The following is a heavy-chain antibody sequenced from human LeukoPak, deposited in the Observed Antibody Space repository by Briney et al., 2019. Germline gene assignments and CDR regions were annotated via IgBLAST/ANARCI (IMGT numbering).Heavy chain of an antibody. D-gene: IGHD6-13*01. J-gene: IGHJ4*02. CDR2: IYYSGST. CDR3: ARRTAAAGTNYYFDY. Sequence: TSETLSLTCTVSGGSISSSSYYWGWIRQPPGKGLEWIGSIYYSGSTYYNPSLKSRVTISVDTSKNQFSLKLSSVTAADTAVYYCARRTAAAGTNYYFDYWGQGTLVTVSS. V-gene: IGHV4-39*01. CDR1: GGSISSSSYY.